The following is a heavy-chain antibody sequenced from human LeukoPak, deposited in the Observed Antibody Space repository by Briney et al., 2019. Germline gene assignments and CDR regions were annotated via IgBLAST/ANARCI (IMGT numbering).Heavy chain of an antibody. V-gene: IGHV3-74*01. Sequence: PGGSLRLSCAASGSTFSSYWMHWVRQAPGKGLVWVSRINSDGSRTSYADSVKGRFTISRDNAKNTLYLQMNSLRAEDTAVYYCVRESLGFDYWGQGTLVTVSS. CDR1: GSTFSSYW. J-gene: IGHJ4*02. CDR2: INSDGSRT. CDR3: VRESLGFDY.